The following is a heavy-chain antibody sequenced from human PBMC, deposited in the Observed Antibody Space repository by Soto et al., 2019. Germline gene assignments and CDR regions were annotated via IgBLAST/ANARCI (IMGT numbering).Heavy chain of an antibody. J-gene: IGHJ4*01. CDR1: ADSVSSNSAT. V-gene: IGHV6-1*01. CDR2: TYYRSKWYN. CDR3: ARGKASWNYFSS. Sequence: SQTLSLTCGISADSVSSNSATWNWIRQSPSRGLEWLGRTYYRSKWYNDYAVFVQGRITINPDTSKNQFSLQLNSVTPEDTAVYYCARGKASWNYFSSWSQVTLVTGSS. D-gene: IGHD1-1*01.